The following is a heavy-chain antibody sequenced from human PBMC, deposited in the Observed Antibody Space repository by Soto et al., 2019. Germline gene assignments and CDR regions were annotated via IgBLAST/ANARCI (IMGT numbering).Heavy chain of an antibody. CDR2: INHSGST. Sequence: PSETLSLTCAVYGGSFSGYYWSWIRQPPGKGLEWIGEINHSGSTNYNPSLKSRVTISVDTSKNQFSLKLSSVTAADMAVYYCARSEMVYAPYCSGGSCYGLYYWGQGTLVTVSS. CDR3: ARSEMVYAPYCSGGSCYGLYY. V-gene: IGHV4-34*01. CDR1: GGSFSGYY. D-gene: IGHD2-15*01. J-gene: IGHJ4*02.